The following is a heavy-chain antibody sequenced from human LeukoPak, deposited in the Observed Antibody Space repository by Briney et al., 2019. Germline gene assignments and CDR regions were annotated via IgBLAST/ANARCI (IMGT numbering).Heavy chain of an antibody. CDR3: ARDFHSYYDFWSGYDTGDAFDI. CDR1: GYTFTSYG. Sequence: ASVKVSCKASGYTFTSYGISWVRQAPGQGLEWMGWISAYNGNTNYAQKLQGRVTMTTDTSTSTAYMELRSLRSDDTAVYYCARDFHSYYDFWSGYDTGDAFDIWGQGTMVTVSS. D-gene: IGHD3-3*01. CDR2: ISAYNGNT. J-gene: IGHJ3*02. V-gene: IGHV1-18*01.